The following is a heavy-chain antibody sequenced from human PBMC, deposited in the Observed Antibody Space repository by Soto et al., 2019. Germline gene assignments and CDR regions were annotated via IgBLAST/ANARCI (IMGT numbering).Heavy chain of an antibody. CDR2: INAGNGNT. D-gene: IGHD6-25*01. CDR3: ARLQRLGASFGSDAFDI. V-gene: IGHV1-3*01. CDR1: GYTFTRYA. J-gene: IGHJ3*02. Sequence: ASVKVSCKASGYTFTRYAMHWVRQAPGQRLEWMGWINAGNGNTYYSQRFQGRVTITRDTSASTTYMEMSSLRSEDTAVYYCARLQRLGASFGSDAFDIWGQGTMVTVSS.